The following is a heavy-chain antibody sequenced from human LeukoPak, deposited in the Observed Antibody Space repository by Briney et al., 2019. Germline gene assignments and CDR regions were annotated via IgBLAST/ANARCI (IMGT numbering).Heavy chain of an antibody. D-gene: IGHD4-17*01. J-gene: IGHJ3*02. V-gene: IGHV4-30-4*01. CDR3: GRDQSVNNTGSVPDAFDI. CDR2: IYYSGST. Sequence: SQTLSLTCTVSGGSISSGDYYWSWIRQPPGKGLEWIGYIYYSGSTYYNPSLKTRATISVDTSKNQFSLKLSSVTAADTAVYYRGRDQSVNNTGSVPDAFDIWGQGTMVTVSS. CDR1: GGSISSGDYY.